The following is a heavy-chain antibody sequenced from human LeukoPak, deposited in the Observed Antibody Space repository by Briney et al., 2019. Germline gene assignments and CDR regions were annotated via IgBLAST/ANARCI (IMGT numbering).Heavy chain of an antibody. J-gene: IGHJ6*02. CDR1: GGTFSSYA. CDR2: IIPIFGIA. Sequence: ASVKVSCKASGGTFSSYAISWVRQAPGQGLEWMGRIIPIFGIANYAQKFQGRVTITADKSTSTAYMELSSLRSEDTAVYYCARKTSDYGDYGGGAYYYGMDVWGQGTTVTVSS. D-gene: IGHD4-17*01. V-gene: IGHV1-69*04. CDR3: ARKTSDYGDYGGGAYYYGMDV.